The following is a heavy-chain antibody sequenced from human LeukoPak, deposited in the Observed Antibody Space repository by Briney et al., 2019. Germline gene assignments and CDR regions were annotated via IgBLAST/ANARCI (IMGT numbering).Heavy chain of an antibody. CDR1: GGTFSSYA. CDR2: IIPIFGTA. V-gene: IGHV1-69*13. CDR3: ARAGYDILTGYSDYYYYGMDV. J-gene: IGHJ6*04. D-gene: IGHD3-9*01. Sequence: ASVKVSCKASGGTFSSYAISWVRRAPGQGLEWMGGIIPIFGTANYAQKFQGRVTITADESTSTAYMELSSLRSEDTAVYYCARAGYDILTGYSDYYYYGMDVWGKGTTVTVSS.